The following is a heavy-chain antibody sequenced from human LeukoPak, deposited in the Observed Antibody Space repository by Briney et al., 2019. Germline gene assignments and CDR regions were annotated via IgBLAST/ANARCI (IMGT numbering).Heavy chain of an antibody. J-gene: IGHJ6*02. CDR1: GGSLSGAY. CDR2: IYSSGSSGIT. CDR3: ALLASAWGYYFSGIVV. D-gene: IGHD2/OR15-2a*01. V-gene: IGHV4-59*01. Sequence: TPETLSLTCTVPGGSLSGAYWSWIRQPPGKQLEWIGYIYSSGSSGITTYTPSLQSRVIISQDTSKNDFSLQLTSLTAADAAVYYCALLASAWGYYFSGIVVWGQGTTVTVSS.